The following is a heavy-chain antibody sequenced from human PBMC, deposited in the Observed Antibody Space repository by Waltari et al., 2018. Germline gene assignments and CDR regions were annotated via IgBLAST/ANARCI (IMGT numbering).Heavy chain of an antibody. J-gene: IGHJ5*02. Sequence: QVQLQQWGAGLLKPSETLSLTCAVYGGSFSGYYWSWIRQPPGKGLEWIGEINHSGSTNYNPSRKSRGTISVETSKNQCSLKLSSVTAADTAVYYCARGVGDCSGGSCYSRRFDPWGQGTLVTVSS. CDR2: INHSGST. CDR3: ARGVGDCSGGSCYSRRFDP. D-gene: IGHD2-15*01. V-gene: IGHV4-34*01. CDR1: GGSFSGYY.